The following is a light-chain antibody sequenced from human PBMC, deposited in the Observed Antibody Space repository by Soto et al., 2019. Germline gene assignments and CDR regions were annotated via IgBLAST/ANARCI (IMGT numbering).Light chain of an antibody. Sequence: DIQMTQSPSTLSASVGDRVTITCRASQSISTWLAWYQQKPGKAPKLLIYDASSLESGVPSRFSGSGSGTELTLTISGLQPDDFATDYCQQYNSYLTFGQGTKVEIK. J-gene: IGKJ1*01. CDR2: DAS. CDR3: QQYNSYLT. V-gene: IGKV1-5*01. CDR1: QSISTW.